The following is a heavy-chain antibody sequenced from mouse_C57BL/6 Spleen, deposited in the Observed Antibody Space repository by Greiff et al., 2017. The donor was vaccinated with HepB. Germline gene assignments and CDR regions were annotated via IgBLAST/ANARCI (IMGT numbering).Heavy chain of an antibody. V-gene: IGHV8-8*01. D-gene: IGHD1-1*01. J-gene: IGHJ3*01. CDR3: ARMAYYGSSPAWFAY. CDR2: IWWDDDK. CDR1: GFSLSTFGMG. Sequence: QVTLKECGPGILQPSQTLSLTCSFSGFSLSTFGMGVGWIRQPSGKGLEWLAHIWWDDDKYYNPALKSRLTISKDTSKNQVFLKIANVDTADTATYYCARMAYYGSSPAWFAYWGQGTLVTVSA.